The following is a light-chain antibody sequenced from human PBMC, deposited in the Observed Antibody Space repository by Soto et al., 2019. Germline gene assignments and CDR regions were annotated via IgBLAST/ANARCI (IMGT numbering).Light chain of an antibody. V-gene: IGKV3-15*01. CDR1: QSVSSN. Sequence: EIVMTQSPATLSVSPGERATLSCRASQSVSSNLAWYQQKPGQAPRLLIYGASTSATGITARFSGSGSGTEFTLTISSLQSEEFAVYYWQQYNHWQTLGQGTKLEIK. CDR3: QQYNHWQT. J-gene: IGKJ2*01. CDR2: GAS.